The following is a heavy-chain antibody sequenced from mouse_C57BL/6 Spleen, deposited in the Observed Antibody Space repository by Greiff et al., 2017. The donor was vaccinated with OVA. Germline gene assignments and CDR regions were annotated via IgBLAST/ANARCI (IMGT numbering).Heavy chain of an antibody. J-gene: IGHJ1*03. V-gene: IGHV1-81*01. CDR2: IYPRSGNT. D-gene: IGHD4-1*01. CDR3: ATGTEYFDV. CDR1: GYTFTSYG. Sequence: QVQLKESGAELARPGASVKLSCKASGYTFTSYGISWVKQRTGQGLEWIGEIYPRSGNTYYNEKFKGKATLTADKSSSTAYMELRSLTSEDSAVYFCATGTEYFDVWGTGTTVTVSS.